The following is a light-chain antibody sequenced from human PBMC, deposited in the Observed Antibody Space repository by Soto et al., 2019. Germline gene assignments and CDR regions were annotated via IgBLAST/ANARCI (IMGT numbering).Light chain of an antibody. CDR3: QQYDSSHMYT. J-gene: IGKJ2*01. CDR1: QSVSSNY. CDR2: GAS. Sequence: EIVLTQSPGTLSLSPGERATLSCRASQSVSSNYLAWYQQKPGQTPRLLIYGASSRATGIPDRFSGSGSGTDFTLTISSLEPEDFAVYYCQQYDSSHMYTFGQGTKLEIK. V-gene: IGKV3-20*01.